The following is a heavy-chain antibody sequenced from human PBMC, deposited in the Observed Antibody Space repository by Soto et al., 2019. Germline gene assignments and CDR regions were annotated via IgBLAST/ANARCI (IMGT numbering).Heavy chain of an antibody. J-gene: IGHJ4*02. CDR2: ISWNSGTI. D-gene: IGHD3-10*01. Sequence: PGGSLRLSCAASGFTFSIYWMHWVRQAPGKGLEWVTGISWNSGTIGYADSVKGRFTISRDNAKNSLYLQMNSLRAEDTALYYCARDVWSRASGPPDSWGQGTLVTVSS. CDR3: ARDVWSRASGPPDS. CDR1: GFTFSIYW. V-gene: IGHV3-9*01.